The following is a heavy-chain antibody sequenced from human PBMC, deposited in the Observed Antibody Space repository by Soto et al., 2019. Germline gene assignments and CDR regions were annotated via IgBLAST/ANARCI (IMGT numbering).Heavy chain of an antibody. D-gene: IGHD2-2*01. CDR2: ISYDGSNK. CDR1: GFTFSSYG. CDR3: ALLPASDY. V-gene: IGHV3-30*03. Sequence: VGSLRLSCAASGFTFSSYGMHWVRQAPGKGLEWVAVISYDGSNKYYADSVKGRFTISRDNSKNTLYLQMNSLRAEDTAVYYCALLPASDYWGQGTLVTVSS. J-gene: IGHJ4*02.